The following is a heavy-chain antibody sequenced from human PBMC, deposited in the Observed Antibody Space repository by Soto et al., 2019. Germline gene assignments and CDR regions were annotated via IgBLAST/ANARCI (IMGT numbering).Heavy chain of an antibody. CDR2: IYYSGST. CDR3: VRDRQVVAAPYYYYGMDV. D-gene: IGHD2-15*01. J-gene: IGHJ6*02. Sequence: SETLSLTCTVSGGSISSGGYYWSWIRQHPGKGLEWIGYIYYSGSTYYNPSLKSRVTISVDTSKNQFSLKLSSVTAADTAVYYCVRDRQVVAAPYYYYGMDVWGQGTTVTVSS. V-gene: IGHV4-31*03. CDR1: GGSISSGGYY.